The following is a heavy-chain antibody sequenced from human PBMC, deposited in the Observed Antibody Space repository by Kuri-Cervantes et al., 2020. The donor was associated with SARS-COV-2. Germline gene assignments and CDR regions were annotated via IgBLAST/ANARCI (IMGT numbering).Heavy chain of an antibody. Sequence: GGSLRLSCSASGFTFSSYAMHWVRQAPGKGLEYVSAISSNGGSTYYADSVKGRFTISRDNSKNTLYLQMSSLRAEDMAVYYCVKGSSSWYDFWFDPWGQGTLVTVSS. J-gene: IGHJ5*02. CDR3: VKGSSSWYDFWFDP. D-gene: IGHD6-13*01. CDR2: ISSNGGST. CDR1: GFTFSSYA. V-gene: IGHV3-64D*08.